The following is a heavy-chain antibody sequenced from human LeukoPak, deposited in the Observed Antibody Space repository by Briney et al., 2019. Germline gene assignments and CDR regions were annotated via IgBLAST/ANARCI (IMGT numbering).Heavy chain of an antibody. D-gene: IGHD3-22*01. CDR2: IKSKTDGGTT. CDR3: TTGLNYYDSSGYYYGGVYFDY. Sequence: PGGSLRLSCAASGFTVSSNYMTWVRQAPGKGLEWVGRIKSKTDGGTTDYAAPVKGRFTISRDDSKNTLYLQMNSLKTEDTAVYYCTTGLNYYDSSGYYYGGVYFDYWGQGTLVTVSS. CDR1: GFTVSSNY. V-gene: IGHV3-15*01. J-gene: IGHJ4*02.